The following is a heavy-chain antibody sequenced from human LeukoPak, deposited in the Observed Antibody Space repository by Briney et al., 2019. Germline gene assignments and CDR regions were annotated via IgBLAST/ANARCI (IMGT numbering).Heavy chain of an antibody. CDR1: GFTFSSYA. CDR3: ARDGVLPDSYYYYGMDV. J-gene: IGHJ6*02. D-gene: IGHD2-2*01. CDR2: ISYDGSNK. V-gene: IGHV3-30-3*01. Sequence: LSGGSLRLSCAASGFTFSSYAMHWVRQAPGKGLEWVAVISYDGSNKYYADSVKGRFTISRDNSKNTVYLQMNSLRAEDTAVYYCARDGVLPDSYYYYGMDVWGQGTTVTVSS.